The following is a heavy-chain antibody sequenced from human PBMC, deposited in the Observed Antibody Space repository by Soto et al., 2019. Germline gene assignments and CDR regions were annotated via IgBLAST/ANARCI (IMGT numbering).Heavy chain of an antibody. CDR2: ISWNGGST. CDR3: ANNIEAHDSGGRNV. CDR1: GFSFNAYT. V-gene: IGHV3-43*01. D-gene: IGHD3-10*01. Sequence: EVQLVESGGAVVQPGGSLRLSCVASGFSFNAYTMHWVRHAPGKGLEWVSLISWNGGSTFYADSVKGRFTISRDNSKNSLYLQMNSLRIEDTALYYCANNIEAHDSGGRNVWGQGTTVTVSS. J-gene: IGHJ6*02.